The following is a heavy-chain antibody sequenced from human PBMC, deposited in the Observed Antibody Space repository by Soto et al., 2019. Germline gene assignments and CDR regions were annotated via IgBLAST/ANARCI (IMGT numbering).Heavy chain of an antibody. CDR1: GLTVSGKKY. CDR3: ATWHEREHAYDV. J-gene: IGHJ3*01. Sequence: DVQLVESGGGLMQPGASLRLSCAASGLTVSGKKYVAWVRQAPGKGLEWVSALYDVDGSFYSDSVKGRFTTSSDSSKTSVYLRMNDPRPADTDVYSCATWHEREHAYDVWGQGTTVTVSS. V-gene: IGHV3-53*01. D-gene: IGHD1-1*01. CDR2: LYDVDGS.